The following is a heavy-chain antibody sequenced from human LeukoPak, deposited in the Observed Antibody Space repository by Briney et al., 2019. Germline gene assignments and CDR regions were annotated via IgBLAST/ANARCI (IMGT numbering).Heavy chain of an antibody. CDR2: ISGSGGST. J-gene: IGHJ4*02. Sequence: PGGSLRLSCAASGFTFSSYAMSWVRQAPGKGLEWVSAISGSGGSTYYADSVKGRFTISRDNSKNTLYLQMNSLRAEDTAVYYCAKVRYYDFWSGYPFDYWGQGTLVTVSS. CDR1: GFTFSSYA. D-gene: IGHD3-3*01. CDR3: AKVRYYDFWSGYPFDY. V-gene: IGHV3-23*01.